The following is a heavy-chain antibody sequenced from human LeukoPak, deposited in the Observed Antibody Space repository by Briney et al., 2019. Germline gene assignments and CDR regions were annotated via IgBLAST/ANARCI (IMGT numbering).Heavy chain of an antibody. CDR3: ARSQSGYCSNGVCYCDY. D-gene: IGHD2-8*01. V-gene: IGHV5-51*01. Sequence: GESLKISCKGSGYSFTSYRIGWVRQMPGQGLEWMGIIYPGDSDTRYSPSFQGHVTISADKSISTAYLQWSSLKASDTAMYYCARSQSGYCSNGVCYCDYWGQGTLVTVSS. CDR2: IYPGDSDT. J-gene: IGHJ4*02. CDR1: GYSFTSYR.